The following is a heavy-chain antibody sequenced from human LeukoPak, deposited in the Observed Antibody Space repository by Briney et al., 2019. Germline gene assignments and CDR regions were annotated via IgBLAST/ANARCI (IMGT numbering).Heavy chain of an antibody. V-gene: IGHV3-30*04. J-gene: IGHJ4*02. D-gene: IGHD3-10*01. CDR1: GFTFSSYA. CDR2: ISYDGSNK. CDR3: AKDLTEAHYYGSGSYYNRSAY. Sequence: PGRSLRLSCAASGFTFSSYAMHWVRQAPGKGLEWVAVISYDGSNKYYADSVKGRFTISRDNSKNTLYLQMNSLRAEDTAVYYCAKDLTEAHYYGSGSYYNRSAYWGQGTLVTVSS.